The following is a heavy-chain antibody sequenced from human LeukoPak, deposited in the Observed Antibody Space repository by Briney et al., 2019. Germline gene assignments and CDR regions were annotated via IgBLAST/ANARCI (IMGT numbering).Heavy chain of an antibody. V-gene: IGHV4-59*08. D-gene: IGHD5-24*01. CDR1: GGYIGTYY. CDR3: ARGTGNYNYFDP. CDR2: IFHGGAT. Sequence: PSETLSLTCSVSGGYIGTYYWTWIRQPPGKGLEWIGYIFHGGATKYDTSLKGRVTISLDMSKNQFSLRLNSVTATDTAVYYCARGTGNYNYFDPWGQGTLVIVSS. J-gene: IGHJ5*02.